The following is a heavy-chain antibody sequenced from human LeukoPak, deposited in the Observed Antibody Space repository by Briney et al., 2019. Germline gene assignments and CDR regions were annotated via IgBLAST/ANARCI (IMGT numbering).Heavy chain of an antibody. V-gene: IGHV3-48*01. CDR3: ARDNHPHYDFWSGYLDY. Sequence: PGGSLRLSCAASGFTFGSYSMNWVRQAPGKGLEWVSYISSSSSTIYYADSVKGRFSISRDNAKNSLYLQMNSLRAEDTAVYYCARDNHPHYDFWSGYLDYWGQGTLVTVSS. J-gene: IGHJ4*02. CDR1: GFTFGSYS. D-gene: IGHD3-3*01. CDR2: ISSSSSTI.